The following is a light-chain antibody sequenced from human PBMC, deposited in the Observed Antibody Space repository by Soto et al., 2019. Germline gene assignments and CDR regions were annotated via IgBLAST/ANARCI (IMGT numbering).Light chain of an antibody. V-gene: IGKV1-5*01. Sequence: DIQMTQSPSSLSASVGDSVTITCRASQSVTFRLAWYRQKPGKAPELLISDASNLERGVPSRFSGGGSGTEFTLTISSLQPDDFATYYCQQYNSLWTFGQGTKV. CDR3: QQYNSLWT. CDR2: DAS. CDR1: QSVTFR. J-gene: IGKJ1*01.